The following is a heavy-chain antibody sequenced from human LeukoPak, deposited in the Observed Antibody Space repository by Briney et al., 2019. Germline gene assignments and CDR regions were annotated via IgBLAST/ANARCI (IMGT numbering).Heavy chain of an antibody. J-gene: IGHJ4*02. CDR3: ARLHPGASGYGLDY. Sequence: PSETLSLTRPVSGGSISSGNSYWGWIRQPPGKGLEWIANIYYSGSTYYNPSLKSRVTISVDTSKNQFSLKLNSVTAADTAVYYCARLHPGASGYGLDYWGQGTLVTVSS. CDR1: GGSISSGNSY. D-gene: IGHD5-12*01. V-gene: IGHV4-39*01. CDR2: IYYSGST.